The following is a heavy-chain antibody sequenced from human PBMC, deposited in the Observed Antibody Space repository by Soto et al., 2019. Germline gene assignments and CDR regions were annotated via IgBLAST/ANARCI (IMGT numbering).Heavy chain of an antibody. J-gene: IGHJ6*02. CDR2: IYYSGST. CDR1: GGSISSGDYY. V-gene: IGHV4-30-4*01. CDR3: ARVAAAEGDYGMDV. D-gene: IGHD6-13*01. Sequence: LSLTCTVSGGSISSGDYYWSWIRQPPGKGLEWIGYIYYSGSTYYNPSLKSRVTISVDTSKNQFSLKLSSVTAADTAVYYCARVAAAEGDYGMDVWGQGTTVTV.